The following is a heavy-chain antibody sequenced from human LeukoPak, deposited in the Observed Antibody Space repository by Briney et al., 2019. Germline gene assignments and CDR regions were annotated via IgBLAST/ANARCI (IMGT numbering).Heavy chain of an antibody. D-gene: IGHD3-22*01. CDR2: ISYDGSNK. CDR1: GFTFSSYA. V-gene: IGHV3-30-3*01. J-gene: IGHJ4*02. CDR3: AKASTMIVVVIYFDY. Sequence: GGSLRLSCAASGFTFSSYAMHWVRQAPGKGLEWVAVISYDGSNKYYADSVKGRFTISRDNSRNTLYLQMNSLRAEDTAVYYCAKASTMIVVVIYFDYWGQGTLVTVSS.